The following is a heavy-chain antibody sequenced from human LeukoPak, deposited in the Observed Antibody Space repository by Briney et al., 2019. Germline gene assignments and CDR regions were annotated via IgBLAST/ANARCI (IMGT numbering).Heavy chain of an antibody. V-gene: IGHV1-8*03. CDR1: GGTFSSYA. Sequence: ASVKVSCKASGGTFSSYAISWVRQAPGQGLEWMGWMNPNSCNTGYAQKFQGRVTITRNTSISTAYMELSSLRSEDTAVYYCARWGGLGFDYWGQGTLVTVSS. CDR3: ARWGGLGFDY. J-gene: IGHJ4*02. D-gene: IGHD3-16*01. CDR2: MNPNSCNT.